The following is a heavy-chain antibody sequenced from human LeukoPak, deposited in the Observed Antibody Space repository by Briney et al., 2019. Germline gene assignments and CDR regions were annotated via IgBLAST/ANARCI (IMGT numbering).Heavy chain of an antibody. CDR3: AASAAGDYDY. V-gene: IGHV1-46*01. Sequence: GASVKVSCKASGYTFTSYYMHWVRQAPGQGLEWMGIINPSGGSTSYAQKFQGRVTMTRDTSTSTVYMELSSLRSEDAAVYYCAASAAGDYDYWGQGTLVTVSP. D-gene: IGHD4-17*01. J-gene: IGHJ4*02. CDR2: INPSGGST. CDR1: GYTFTSYY.